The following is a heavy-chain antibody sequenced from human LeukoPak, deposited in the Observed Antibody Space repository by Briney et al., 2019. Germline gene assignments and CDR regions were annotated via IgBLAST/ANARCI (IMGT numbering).Heavy chain of an antibody. V-gene: IGHV4-4*02. CDR3: ARERSDHDILTGYPTVYYFDY. Sequence: PSGTLSLTCAVSGGSISSSNWWSWVRQPPGKGLEWIGEIYHSGSTNYNPSLKSRVTISVDTSKNQFSLKLSSVTAADTAVYYCARERSDHDILTGYPTVYYFDYWGQGTLVTVSS. J-gene: IGHJ4*02. CDR2: IYHSGST. D-gene: IGHD3-9*01. CDR1: GGSISSSNW.